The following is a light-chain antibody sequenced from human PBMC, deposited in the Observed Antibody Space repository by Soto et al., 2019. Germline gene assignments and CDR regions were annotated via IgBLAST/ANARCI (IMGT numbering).Light chain of an antibody. CDR1: QSVSSNF. J-gene: IGKJ4*01. V-gene: IGKV3-20*01. CDR3: QQYGSSVI. CDR2: GAS. Sequence: EVVLTQSPGTLSLSPGERATLSCRASQSVSSNFVAWYQQKPGQAPRLLIYGASNRATGIPDRFSGSGSGTDFTLTISRLEPEDFAVYYCQQYGSSVIFGGGTKVEIK.